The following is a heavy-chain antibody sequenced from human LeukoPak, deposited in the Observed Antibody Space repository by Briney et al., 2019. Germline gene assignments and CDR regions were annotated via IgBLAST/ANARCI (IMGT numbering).Heavy chain of an antibody. J-gene: IGHJ4*02. Sequence: SETLSLTCAVYGGSFGGYYWSWIRQPPGKGLEWIGEINHSGSTNYNPSLKSRVTISVDTSKNQFSLKLSSVTAADTAVYYCARGAPQYYDFWSGYPTFDYWGQGALVTVSS. CDR3: ARGAPQYYDFWSGYPTFDY. V-gene: IGHV4-34*01. D-gene: IGHD3-3*01. CDR1: GGSFGGYY. CDR2: INHSGST.